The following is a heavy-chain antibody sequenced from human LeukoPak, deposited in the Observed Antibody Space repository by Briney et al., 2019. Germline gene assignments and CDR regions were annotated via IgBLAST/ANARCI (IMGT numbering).Heavy chain of an antibody. J-gene: IGHJ4*02. V-gene: IGHV3-43*02. Sequence: GGSVRLSCVASGLPIADFAMHWVRQAPGKGLEWVSLISGDGVSTFYADSVKGPFSISRDNSKNSLYLEMNSLRTEDAAMYYCAKESGKFDYWGQGTLVAVSS. CDR2: ISGDGVST. CDR1: GLPIADFA. CDR3: AKESGKFDY.